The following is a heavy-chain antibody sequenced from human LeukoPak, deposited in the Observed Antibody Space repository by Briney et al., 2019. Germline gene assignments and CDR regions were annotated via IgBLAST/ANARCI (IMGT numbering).Heavy chain of an antibody. CDR3: ARDRAYYYGMDV. V-gene: IGHV4-31*03. CDR2: IYYSGST. Sequence: SETLSLTCTVSGCSISSGGYYWSWIRQHPGKGLEWIGYIYYSGSTYYNPSLKSRVTISVDTSKNQFSLKLSSVTAADTAVYYCARDRAYYYGMDVWGQGTTVTVSS. J-gene: IGHJ6*02. CDR1: GCSISSGGYY.